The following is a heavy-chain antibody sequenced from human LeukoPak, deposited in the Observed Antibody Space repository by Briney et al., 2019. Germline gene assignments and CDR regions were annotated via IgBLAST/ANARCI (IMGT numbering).Heavy chain of an antibody. J-gene: IGHJ4*02. CDR2: INYDGSSI. D-gene: IGHD2-8*01. V-gene: IGHV3-74*01. CDR1: GFTFSTYW. Sequence: PGGSLRLSCAASGFTFSTYWVHWVRQVPGKGLVWVSRINYDGSSITYADSVKGRFTISRDNAKNTLYLQMNSLRAEDTAVYYCARDRNGVFDYWGQGTLVTVSS. CDR3: ARDRNGVFDY.